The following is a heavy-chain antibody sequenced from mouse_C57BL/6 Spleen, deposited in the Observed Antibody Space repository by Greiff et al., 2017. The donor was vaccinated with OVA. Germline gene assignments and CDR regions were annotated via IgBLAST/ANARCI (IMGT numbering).Heavy chain of an antibody. CDR3: APRGDYGSPWFAY. J-gene: IGHJ3*01. Sequence: VQLQQPGAELVRPGSSVKLSCKASGYTFTSYWMHWVKQRPIQGLEWIGNIDPSDSETHYNQKFKDKATLTVDKSSSTAYMQLSSLTSEDSAVYYCAPRGDYGSPWFAYWGQGTLVTVSA. CDR2: IDPSDSET. CDR1: GYTFTSYW. V-gene: IGHV1-52*01. D-gene: IGHD1-1*01.